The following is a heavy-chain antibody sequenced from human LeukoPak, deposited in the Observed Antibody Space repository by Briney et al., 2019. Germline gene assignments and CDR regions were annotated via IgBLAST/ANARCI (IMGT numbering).Heavy chain of an antibody. D-gene: IGHD1-26*01. V-gene: IGHV1-24*01. J-gene: IGHJ4*02. CDR2: FDPEDAET. CDR1: GYTLTELS. Sequence: ASVKVSCKVSGYTLTELSMHWVRQAPGKGLEWMGGFDPEDAETIYTQKFQGRVTMTEDTSTDTAYMELSSLRSEDTAEYYCATGGGGSYSYWGQGTLVTVSS. CDR3: ATGGGGSYSY.